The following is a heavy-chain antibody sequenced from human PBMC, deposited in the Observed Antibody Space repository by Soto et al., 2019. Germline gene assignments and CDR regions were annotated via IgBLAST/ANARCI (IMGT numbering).Heavy chain of an antibody. CDR2: IYYSGST. CDR1: GGSISSYY. J-gene: IGHJ2*01. Sequence: QVQLQESGPGLVKPSETLSLTCTVSGGSISSYYWSWIRQPPGKGLEWIGYIYYSGSTNYNPSLTSRVTISVDTSKNQFSLKLSSVTAADTAVYYCARGRDYGLDWYFDLWGRGTLVTVSS. D-gene: IGHD4-17*01. CDR3: ARGRDYGLDWYFDL. V-gene: IGHV4-59*01.